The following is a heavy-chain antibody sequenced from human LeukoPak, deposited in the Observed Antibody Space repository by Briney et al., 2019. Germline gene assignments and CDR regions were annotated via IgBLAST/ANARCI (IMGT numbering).Heavy chain of an antibody. CDR1: GFSLSTSGMC. Sequence: SGPTLVNPTQTLTLTCTFSGFSLSTSGMCVSWIRQPPGKALEWLARIDWDDDKYYSTSLKTRLTISKDTSKNQVVLTMTNMDPVDTATYYCAHRLEGDGYNFGYYYFDYWGQGTLVTVSS. CDR2: IDWDDDK. V-gene: IGHV2-70*12. CDR3: AHRLEGDGYNFGYYYFDY. J-gene: IGHJ4*02. D-gene: IGHD5-24*01.